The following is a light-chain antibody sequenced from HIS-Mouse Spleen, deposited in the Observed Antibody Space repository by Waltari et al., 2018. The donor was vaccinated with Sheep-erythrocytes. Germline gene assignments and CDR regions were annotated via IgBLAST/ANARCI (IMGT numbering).Light chain of an antibody. V-gene: IGLV2-23*01. CDR2: EGS. Sequence: QSALTQPASVSGSPGPSITISCTGTSSDVGSYNLVSWYQPHPGKAPKLMSYEGSKRPSGVANRYSGSKSGNTASLTISGLQAEDEADYYCCSYAGSSTPWVFGGGTKLTVL. CDR1: SSDVGSYNL. J-gene: IGLJ3*02. CDR3: CSYAGSSTPWV.